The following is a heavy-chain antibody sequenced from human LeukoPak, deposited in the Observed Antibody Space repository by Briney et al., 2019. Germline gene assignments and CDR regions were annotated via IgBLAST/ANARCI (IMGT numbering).Heavy chain of an antibody. CDR2: IYHSGST. CDR1: GGSISSSNW. V-gene: IGHV4-4*02. Sequence: SGTLSLTCAVSGGSISSSNWWSWVRQPPGKGLEWIGEIYHSGSTNYNPSLKRRVTISVDKSKNQFSLKLSSVTAADTAVYYCASTSSGWYYFDYWGQGTLVTVSS. CDR3: ASTSSGWYYFDY. J-gene: IGHJ4*02. D-gene: IGHD6-19*01.